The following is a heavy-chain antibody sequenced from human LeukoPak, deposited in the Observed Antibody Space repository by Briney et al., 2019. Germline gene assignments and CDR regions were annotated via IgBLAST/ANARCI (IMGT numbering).Heavy chain of an antibody. J-gene: IGHJ4*02. CDR1: GGSISSYY. Sequence: PSETLSLTCTVSGGSISSYYWSWIRQPPGKGLEWIGYIYYSGSTNYNPSLKSRVTISVDTSKNQFSLKLSSVTAADTAVYYCARLVSAQWLGQYYFDYWGQGTQVTVSS. CDR2: IYYSGST. V-gene: IGHV4-59*08. CDR3: ARLVSAQWLGQYYFDY. D-gene: IGHD6-19*01.